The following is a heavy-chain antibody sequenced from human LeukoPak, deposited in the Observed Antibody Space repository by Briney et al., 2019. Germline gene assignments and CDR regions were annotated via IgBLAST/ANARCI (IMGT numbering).Heavy chain of an antibody. CDR3: ATARWDSSGYRYYFDY. J-gene: IGHJ4*02. CDR1: GYTLTSYD. D-gene: IGHD3-22*01. CDR2: MNPNSGKT. Sequence: ASVKVSCKASGYTLTSYDINWVRQATGQGLEWMGWMNPNSGKTGYAQKFQGRVTMTRNTSISTAYMELSSLRSEDTAVYYCATARWDSSGYRYYFDYWGQGTLVTVSS. V-gene: IGHV1-8*01.